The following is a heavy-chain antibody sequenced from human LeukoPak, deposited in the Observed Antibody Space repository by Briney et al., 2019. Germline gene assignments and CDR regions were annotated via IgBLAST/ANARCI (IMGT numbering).Heavy chain of an antibody. CDR1: GYTFTSYY. J-gene: IGHJ6*03. D-gene: IGHD7-27*01. CDR2: INPSGGST. V-gene: IGHV1-46*01. Sequence: ASVKVSCTASGYTFTSYYMHWVRQAPGQGLEWMGIINPSGGSTNYAQKFQGRVTMTRDTSTSTVYMELSSPRSEDTAVYYCARNWGLDIYYTDVWGKGTTVTVSS. CDR3: ARNWGLDIYYTDV.